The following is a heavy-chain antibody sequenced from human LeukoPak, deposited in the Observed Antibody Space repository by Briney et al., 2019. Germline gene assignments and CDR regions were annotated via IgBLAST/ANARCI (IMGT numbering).Heavy chain of an antibody. CDR2: IYTSGST. V-gene: IGHV4-61*02. CDR1: GGSISSGSYY. D-gene: IGHD3-22*01. CDR3: ARDYYDSSGYYYEDY. J-gene: IGHJ4*02. Sequence: SQTLSLTCTVSGGSISSGSYYWSWIRQPAGKGLEWIGRIYTSGSTNYNPSLKSRVTMSVDTSKNQFSLKLSSVTAADTAVYYCARDYYDSSGYYYEDYWGQGTLVTVSS.